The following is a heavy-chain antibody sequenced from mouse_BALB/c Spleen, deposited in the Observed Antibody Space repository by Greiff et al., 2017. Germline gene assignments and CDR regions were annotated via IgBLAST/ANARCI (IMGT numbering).Heavy chain of an antibody. J-gene: IGHJ4*01. CDR1: GDSITSGY. CDR3: AREGTATSYYYAMDY. CDR2: ISYSGST. Sequence: EVKLEESGPSLVKPSQTLSLTCSVTGDSITSGYWNWIRKFPGNKLEYMGYISYSGSTYYNPSLKSRISITRDTSKNQYYLQLNSVTTEDTATYYCAREGTATSYYYAMDYWGQGTSVTVSS. V-gene: IGHV3-8*02. D-gene: IGHD1-2*01.